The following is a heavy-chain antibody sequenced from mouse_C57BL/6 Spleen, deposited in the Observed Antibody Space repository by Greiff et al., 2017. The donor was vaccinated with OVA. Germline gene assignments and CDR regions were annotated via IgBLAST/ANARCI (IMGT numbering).Heavy chain of an antibody. D-gene: IGHD1-1*01. Sequence: DVKLVESGGGLVKPGGSLKLSCAASGFTFSDYGMHWVRQAPEKGLEWVAYISSGSSTIYYADTVKGRFTISRDNAKNTLFLQMTSLRSEDTAMYYCARGYYGSMYFDVWGTGTTVTVSS. V-gene: IGHV5-17*01. CDR1: GFTFSDYG. J-gene: IGHJ1*03. CDR2: ISSGSSTI. CDR3: ARGYYGSMYFDV.